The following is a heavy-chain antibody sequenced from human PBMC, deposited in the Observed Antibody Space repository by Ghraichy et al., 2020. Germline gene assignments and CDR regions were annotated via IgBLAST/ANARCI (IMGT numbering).Heavy chain of an antibody. J-gene: IGHJ3*02. D-gene: IGHD3-10*01. CDR1: GGSISSSSDF. Sequence: SETLSLTCDVSGGSISSSSDFWAWIRQPPGKGLEWIGTVYHSASTYYNPSLKSRVIISVETSRNQFSLKVKSVTAADTAVYYCARPPSEYGSGRDAFDIWGQGSMVTGSS. CDR2: VYHSAST. CDR3: ARPPSEYGSGRDAFDI. V-gene: IGHV4-39*01.